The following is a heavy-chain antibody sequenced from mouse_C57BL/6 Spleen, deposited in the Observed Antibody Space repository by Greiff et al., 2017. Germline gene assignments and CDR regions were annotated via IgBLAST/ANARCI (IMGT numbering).Heavy chain of an antibody. CDR3: ATKYVLNDATDD. Sequence: QVQLQQPGAELVMPGASVKLSCKASGYTFTSYGMHWVKQRPGQGLEWIGEIDPSDSYTNYNQKFKGKSTLTVDKSSSTAYMQLSSLTSEDSAVYYCATKYVLNDATDDWGQGTSVTVSS. J-gene: IGHJ4*01. D-gene: IGHD1-3*01. CDR1: GYTFTSYG. V-gene: IGHV1-69*01. CDR2: IDPSDSYT.